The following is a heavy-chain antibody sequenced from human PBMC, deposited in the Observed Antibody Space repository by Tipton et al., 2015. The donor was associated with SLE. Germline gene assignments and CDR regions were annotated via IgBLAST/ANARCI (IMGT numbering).Heavy chain of an antibody. CDR1: FYSISSGYY. J-gene: IGHJ5*02. V-gene: IGHV4-38-2*01. CDR2: IHYSGST. CDR3: ARGPTTGGSYP. Sequence: TLSLTCAVSFYSISSGYYWGWIRQPPGKGLEWIGSIHYSGSTNDNPSLKSRATMSVDTSKNQFSLNLTSVTAADAAVYYCARGPTTGGSYPWGQGTLVTVSS. D-gene: IGHD1-26*01.